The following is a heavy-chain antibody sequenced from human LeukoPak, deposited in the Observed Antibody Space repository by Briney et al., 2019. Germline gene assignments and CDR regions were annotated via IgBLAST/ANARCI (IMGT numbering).Heavy chain of an antibody. J-gene: IGHJ4*02. CDR2: IYYSGTT. CDR1: GGSISNYY. CDR3: ARSDTNAWYDY. V-gene: IGHV4-59*01. Sequence: PSETLSLTCTISGGSISNYYWSWMRQSPGKGLEWIGYIYYSGTTNYNPSLKGRVSLSVDTSKNQFSLKLASVTAADTAVYYCARSDTNAWYDYWGQGTLVTVSS. D-gene: IGHD6-13*01.